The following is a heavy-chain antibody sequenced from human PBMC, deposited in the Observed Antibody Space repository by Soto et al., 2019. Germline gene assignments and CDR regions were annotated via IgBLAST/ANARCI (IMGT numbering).Heavy chain of an antibody. CDR2: VHYSGRI. CDR1: GDSINNGNYY. CDR3: VRGTDLYKCGC. D-gene: IGHD6-25*01. Sequence: SETLSLTCAVSGDSINNGNYYWTWIRQHPGKGLEWIGHVHYSGRIYYNPSLTSRVTMSVDTSKNQVSLELSSVTVADTAVDYCVRGTDLYKCGCWGQGNLVTFSS. V-gene: IGHV4-31*11. J-gene: IGHJ4*02.